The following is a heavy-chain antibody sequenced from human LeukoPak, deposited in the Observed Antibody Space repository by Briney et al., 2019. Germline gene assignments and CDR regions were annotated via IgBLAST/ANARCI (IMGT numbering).Heavy chain of an antibody. CDR3: ASGRISSGWLGVFDY. D-gene: IGHD6-19*01. V-gene: IGHV1-18*04. CDR2: ISAYNGNT. Sequence: ASVKVSCKASGYTFTSYGISWVRQAPGQGLEGMGWISAYNGNTNYAQKLQGRVTMTTDTSTSTAYMELRSLRSDDTAVYYCASGRISSGWLGVFDYWGQGTLVTVSS. J-gene: IGHJ4*02. CDR1: GYTFTSYG.